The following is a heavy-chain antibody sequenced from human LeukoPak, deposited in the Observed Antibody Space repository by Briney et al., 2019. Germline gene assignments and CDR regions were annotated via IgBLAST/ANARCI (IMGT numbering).Heavy chain of an antibody. V-gene: IGHV1-69*05. CDR2: IIPIFGTA. J-gene: IGHJ6*03. Sequence: SVKVSCKASGGTFSSYAISWVRQAPGQGLEWMGGIIPIFGTANYAQKFQGRVTITTDESTSTAYMELSSLRSEDTAVYYCASTSYSSSPSLLDYYYYYYMDVWGKGTTVTVSS. CDR3: ASTSYSSSPSLLDYYYYYYMDV. CDR1: GGTFSSYA. D-gene: IGHD6-6*01.